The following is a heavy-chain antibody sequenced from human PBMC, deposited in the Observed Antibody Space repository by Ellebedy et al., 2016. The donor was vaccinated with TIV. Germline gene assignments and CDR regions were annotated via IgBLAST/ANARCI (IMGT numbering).Heavy chain of an antibody. CDR2: IYNSVST. J-gene: IGHJ3*02. Sequence: SETLSLXXTVSGYSISTCYYWCFIRQPPGKVLEWIGSIYNSVSTYYNPSLKSRVTISVDTSKNQFSLKLSSVTAADTAVYYCARGNDYYDSTEDAFDIWGQGTMVTVSS. D-gene: IGHD3-22*01. CDR3: ARGNDYYDSTEDAFDI. CDR1: GYSISTCYY. V-gene: IGHV4-38-2*02.